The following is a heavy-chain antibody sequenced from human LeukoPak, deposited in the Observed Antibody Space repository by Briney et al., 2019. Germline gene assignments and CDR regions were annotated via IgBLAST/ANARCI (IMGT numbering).Heavy chain of an antibody. D-gene: IGHD2-15*01. CDR3: AKDVVPDCSGGSCYSVSSDY. CDR1: GFTFSSYA. J-gene: IGHJ4*02. V-gene: IGHV3-23*01. CDR2: ISGSGGST. Sequence: PGGSLRLSCAASGFTFSSYAMSWVRQAPGKGLEWVSAISGSGGSTYYADSVKGRLTISRDNSKNTLYLQMNSLRAEDTAVYYCAKDVVPDCSGGSCYSVSSDYWGQGTLVTVSS.